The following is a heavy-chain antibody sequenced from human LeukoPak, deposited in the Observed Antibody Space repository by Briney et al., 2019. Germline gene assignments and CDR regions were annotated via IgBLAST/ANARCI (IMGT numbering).Heavy chain of an antibody. V-gene: IGHV4-39*07. CDR2: IYYSGST. Sequence: LRLSCAASGFTFSSYSMNWVRQAPGKGLEWIGSIYYSGSTYYNPSLKSRVTISVDTSKNQFSLKLSSVTAADTAVYYCARDRYPFDYWGQGTLVTVSS. CDR3: ARDRYPFDY. D-gene: IGHD1-1*01. J-gene: IGHJ4*02. CDR1: GFTFSSYS.